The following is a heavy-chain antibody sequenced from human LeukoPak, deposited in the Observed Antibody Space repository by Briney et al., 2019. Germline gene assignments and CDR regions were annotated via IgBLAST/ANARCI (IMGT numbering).Heavy chain of an antibody. CDR3: ARGTGYSSGWYGVSAFDI. CDR2: IYTSGST. J-gene: IGHJ3*02. Sequence: SETLSLTCTVSGGSISSYYWSWIRQPAGKGLEWIGRIYTSGSTSYNPSLKSRVTMSVDTSKNQFSLKLSSVTAADTAVYYCARGTGYSSGWYGVSAFDIWGQGTMVTVSS. D-gene: IGHD6-19*01. CDR1: GGSISSYY. V-gene: IGHV4-4*07.